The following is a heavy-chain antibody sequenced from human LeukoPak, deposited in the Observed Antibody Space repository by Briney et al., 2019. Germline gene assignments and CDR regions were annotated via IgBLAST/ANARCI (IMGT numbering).Heavy chain of an antibody. Sequence: ASVKVSCKASGYTFTGYYMHWVRQAPGQGLEWMGWINPNSGGTNYAQKFQGRVTMTRDTSISTAYMELSRLRSDDTAVYYCARGNGEQWQDLDYWGQGTLVTVSS. D-gene: IGHD6-19*01. J-gene: IGHJ4*02. CDR1: GYTFTGYY. CDR2: INPNSGGT. V-gene: IGHV1-2*02. CDR3: ARGNGEQWQDLDY.